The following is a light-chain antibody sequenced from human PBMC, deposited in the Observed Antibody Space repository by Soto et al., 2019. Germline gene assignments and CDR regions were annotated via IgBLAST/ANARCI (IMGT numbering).Light chain of an antibody. Sequence: EIVLTQSPGTLSLSQGERATLSCRASQSVSSSYLAWYQQKPGQAPRLLIYGASSRATGIPDRFSGSGSGTDFTLTISRLEPEDFATYYCQQYNSYWTFGQGTKVDNK. V-gene: IGKV3-20*01. J-gene: IGKJ1*01. CDR2: GAS. CDR1: QSVSSSY. CDR3: QQYNSYWT.